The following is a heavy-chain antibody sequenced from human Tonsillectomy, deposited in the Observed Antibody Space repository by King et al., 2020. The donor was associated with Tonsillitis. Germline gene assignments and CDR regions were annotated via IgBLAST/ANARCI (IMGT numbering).Heavy chain of an antibody. CDR3: ARDGNYFQGNWFDP. CDR1: GYSFPGYY. J-gene: IGHJ5*02. D-gene: IGHD2/OR15-2a*01. Sequence: KLVQSGAEVKKPGASVRVSCKASGYSFPGYYIHWVRQAPGQGLEWMGWINPNSGGTNYAQKFQGRVTMTRDTSISTAYMELSRLRFDDTAVYYCARDGNYFQGNWFDPWGQGTLVTVSS. V-gene: IGHV1-2*02. CDR2: INPNSGGT.